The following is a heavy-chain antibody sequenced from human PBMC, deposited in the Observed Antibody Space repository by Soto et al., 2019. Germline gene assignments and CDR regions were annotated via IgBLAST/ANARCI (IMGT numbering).Heavy chain of an antibody. CDR2: IFSNDEK. V-gene: IGHV2-26*01. D-gene: IGHD4-17*01. Sequence: QVTLKESGPVLVKPTETLTLICTVSGSSLSNGRMGVSWIRQPPGKALEWLAHIFSNDEKSSSTSLKSRLTISKDTPKSQVVLTMTNMDPEDTATYYCARIRRTTVTTSAVYYGMDVWGQGTTVTVSS. CDR1: GSSLSNGRMG. J-gene: IGHJ6*02. CDR3: ARIRRTTVTTSAVYYGMDV.